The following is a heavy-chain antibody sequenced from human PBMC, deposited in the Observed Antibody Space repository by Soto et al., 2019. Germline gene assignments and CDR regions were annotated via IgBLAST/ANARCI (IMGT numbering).Heavy chain of an antibody. CDR1: GFTFSSYW. CDR3: ARARSYGDYEGSFDY. J-gene: IGHJ4*02. V-gene: IGHV3-74*01. D-gene: IGHD4-17*01. Sequence: EVQLVESGGGLVQPGGSLRLSCAASGFTFSSYWMHWVRQAPGKGLVWVSRINSDGSSTSYADSVKGRFTISRDNSKNTLYLQMNSLRAEDTAVYYCARARSYGDYEGSFDYWGQGTLVTVSS. CDR2: INSDGSST.